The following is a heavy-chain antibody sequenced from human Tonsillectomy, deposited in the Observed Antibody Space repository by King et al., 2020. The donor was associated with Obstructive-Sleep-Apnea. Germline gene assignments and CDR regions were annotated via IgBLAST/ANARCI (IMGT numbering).Heavy chain of an antibody. Sequence: QLQESGPGLVKPSETLSLTCTVSGGSISSSSYYWGWIRQPPGKGLEWIGSIYYSGSTYYNPSLKSRVTISVDTSKNQFSLKLSSVTAADTAVYYCARDDSSSWWGYFDYWGQGTLVTVSS. J-gene: IGHJ4*02. CDR2: IYYSGST. D-gene: IGHD6-13*01. V-gene: IGHV4-39*07. CDR3: ARDDSSSWWGYFDY. CDR1: GGSISSSSYY.